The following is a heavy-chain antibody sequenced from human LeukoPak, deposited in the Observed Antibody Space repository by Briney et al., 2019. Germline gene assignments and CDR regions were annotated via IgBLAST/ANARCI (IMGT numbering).Heavy chain of an antibody. J-gene: IGHJ4*02. CDR2: IIPIFGTA. V-gene: IGHV1-69*13. CDR3: ASQGGKRDY. Sequence: ASVKVSCKASGGTFSSFAISWVRQAPGQGLEWMGGIIPIFGTANYAQKFQGRVTITADESTSTAYMELSNLRSEDTAVYYCASQGGKRDYWGQGTLVTVSS. CDR1: GGTFSSFA.